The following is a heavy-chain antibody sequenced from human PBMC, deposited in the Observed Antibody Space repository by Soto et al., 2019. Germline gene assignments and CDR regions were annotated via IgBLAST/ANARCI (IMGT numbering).Heavy chain of an antibody. CDR1: GYDFNTNW. V-gene: IGHV5-51*01. D-gene: IGHD3-22*01. CDR3: ARLPRDCNRTSGYYADH. Sequence: GESLKITCRGSGYDFNTNWSGWVRHLHGRGREGVRMINPGDSDIRYNPSLQGHVILSVDVTVSIPFLQCRSLKTSDTGMYFCARLPRDCNRTSGYYADHWSHGTQVTLS. CDR2: INPGDSDI. J-gene: IGHJ4*03.